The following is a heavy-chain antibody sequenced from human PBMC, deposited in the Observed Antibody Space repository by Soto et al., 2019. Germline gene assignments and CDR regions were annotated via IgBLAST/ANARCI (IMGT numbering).Heavy chain of an antibody. J-gene: IGHJ5*02. D-gene: IGHD3-16*01. CDR1: GYTFTSYD. CDR3: ARRITYVAYSSWFAP. Sequence: QVQLVQSGAEVKKPGASVKVSCKASGYTFTSYDINWVRQATGQGLEYLGWMNPNSGNTAYVQKFQGRVTMTWDTPLTTASMELSTLRSAHTAVSFCARRITYVAYSSWFAPWGQGTLVTVSS. V-gene: IGHV1-8*01. CDR2: MNPNSGNT.